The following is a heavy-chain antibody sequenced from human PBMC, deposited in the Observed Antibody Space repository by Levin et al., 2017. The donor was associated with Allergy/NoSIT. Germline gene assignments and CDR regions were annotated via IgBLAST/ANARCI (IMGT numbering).Heavy chain of an antibody. CDR1: GGSISSYY. D-gene: IGHD2-8*02. J-gene: IGHJ4*02. CDR3: ARATGGVWGIVDY. V-gene: IGHV4-59*01. Sequence: PSETLSLTCTVSGGSISSYYWSWIRQPPGKGLEWIGYIYYSGSTNYNPSLKSRVTISVDTSKNQFSLKLSSVTAADTAVYYCARATGGVWGIVDYWGQGTLVTVSS. CDR2: IYYSGST.